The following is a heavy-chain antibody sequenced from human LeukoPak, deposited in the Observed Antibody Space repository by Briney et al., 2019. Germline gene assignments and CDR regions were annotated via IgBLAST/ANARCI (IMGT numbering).Heavy chain of an antibody. CDR1: GHTFTSYG. J-gene: IGHJ4*02. D-gene: IGHD3-10*01. CDR3: ARGTMVRGVIIAGLDY. V-gene: IGHV1-18*01. Sequence: GASVKVSCKASGHTFTSYGISWVRQAPGQGLEWMGWISAYNGNTNYAQKLQGRVTMTTDTSTSTAYMELRSLRSDDTAVYYCARGTMVRGVIIAGLDYWGQGTLVTVSS. CDR2: ISAYNGNT.